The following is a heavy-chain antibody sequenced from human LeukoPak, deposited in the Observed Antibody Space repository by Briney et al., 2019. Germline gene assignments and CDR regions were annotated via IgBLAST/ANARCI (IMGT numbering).Heavy chain of an antibody. D-gene: IGHD3-22*01. V-gene: IGHV1-24*01. J-gene: IGHJ3*02. CDR2: FDPEDGET. CDR1: GYTLTELS. CDR3: ATTSMIVPTDAAFDI. Sequence: ASVKVSCKVSGYTLTELSMHWLRQAPGKGREWMGGFDPEDGETNYAQNIQGRVTMTDDTSTDTPYMELSSLRSEDTAVYYCATTSMIVPTDAAFDIWGQGAMVTVSS.